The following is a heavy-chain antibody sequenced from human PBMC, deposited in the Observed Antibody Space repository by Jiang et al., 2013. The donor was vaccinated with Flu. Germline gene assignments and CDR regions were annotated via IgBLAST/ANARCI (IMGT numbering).Heavy chain of an antibody. CDR1: GGSISSTSYY. Sequence: LLKPSETLSLTCTVSGGSISSTSYYWGWIRQPPGKGLEWIGSIYHSGTTYYNPSLKSRVTISVDTSKNQFSLKLSSVTAADTAVYYCACSAGFGELSGTYYYYGMDVWGQGTTVTVSS. CDR3: ACSAGFGELSGTYYYYGMDV. J-gene: IGHJ6*02. D-gene: IGHD3-10*01. CDR2: IYHSGTT. V-gene: IGHV4-39*07.